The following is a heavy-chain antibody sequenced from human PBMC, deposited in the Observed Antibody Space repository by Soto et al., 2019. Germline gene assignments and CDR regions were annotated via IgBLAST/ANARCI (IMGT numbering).Heavy chain of an antibody. Sequence: QVQLQESGPGLVKPSQTLSLTCTVSGGSISSGGYYWSWIRQHPGKGLEWIGYIYYSGSTYYNPSLNSRVTISVDTSKNQFSLKLSSVTAADTAVYYCARVGSGSYFSNAFDIWGQGTMVTVSS. V-gene: IGHV4-31*03. CDR1: GGSISSGGYY. CDR2: IYYSGST. CDR3: ARVGSGSYFSNAFDI. D-gene: IGHD1-26*01. J-gene: IGHJ3*02.